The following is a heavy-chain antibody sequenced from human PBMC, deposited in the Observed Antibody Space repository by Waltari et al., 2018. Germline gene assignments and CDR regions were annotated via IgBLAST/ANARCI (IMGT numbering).Heavy chain of an antibody. V-gene: IGHV4-30-2*01. D-gene: IGHD4-17*01. J-gene: IGHJ5*02. CDR1: GGSISSREYS. Sequence: QVQLQESGSGLVKPSQTLSLTCTVSGGSISSREYSWSWIRQPPGKDLEWIGYTNHIGSAYYSPSLKSRATISLDRSKNQFSLRLNSVTATDTAVYYCAREFRQTSGDYGWFDPWGQGILVTVSA. CDR2: TNHIGSA. CDR3: AREFRQTSGDYGWFDP.